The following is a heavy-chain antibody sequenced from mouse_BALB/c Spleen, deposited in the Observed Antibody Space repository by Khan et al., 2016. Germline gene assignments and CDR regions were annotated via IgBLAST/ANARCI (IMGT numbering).Heavy chain of an antibody. D-gene: IGHD2-14*01. J-gene: IGHJ3*01. CDR1: GFAFSSYW. Sequence: QVRLQQSGAELVRPGSSVKISCKASGFAFSSYWMNWVKQRPGQGLEWIGQIYPGDGDIHYNGKFKGKATLTADKSSSTAYMQLSSLTSEDSAVYFCARGTPFANWGQGTLVTVSA. CDR3: ARGTPFAN. V-gene: IGHV1-80*01. CDR2: IYPGDGDI.